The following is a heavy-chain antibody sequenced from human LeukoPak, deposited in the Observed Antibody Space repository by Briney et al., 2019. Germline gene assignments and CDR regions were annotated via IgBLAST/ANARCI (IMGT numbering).Heavy chain of an antibody. CDR1: GFTFSSYG. D-gene: IGHD3-3*01. V-gene: IGHV3-33*01. Sequence: GRSLRLSCAASGFTFSSYGMHWVRQAPGNGLEWVAVIWYDGSNKYYADSVKGPFTISRDNSKNTLYLQMNSLRDEDTAVYYCAREHDFWSGYWEFDYWGQGTLVTVCS. J-gene: IGHJ4*02. CDR2: IWYDGSNK. CDR3: AREHDFWSGYWEFDY.